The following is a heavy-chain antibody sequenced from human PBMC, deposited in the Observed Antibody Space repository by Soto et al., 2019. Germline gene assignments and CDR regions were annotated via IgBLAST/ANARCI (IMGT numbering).Heavy chain of an antibody. CDR2: IIPIFGTP. D-gene: IGHD3-10*01. CDR1: GGIFSTYA. CDR3: ARDREDYGSGNYYNRVDF. Sequence: QVQLVQSGAEVKKPGSSVKVSCKASGGIFSTYAISWLRQAPGQGLEWMGGIIPIFGTPNYAQRFQGRVTISADESTSTAYMELSRRRSEDTAVYYCARDREDYGSGNYYNRVDFWGQGTLVTVSS. J-gene: IGHJ4*02. V-gene: IGHV1-69*01.